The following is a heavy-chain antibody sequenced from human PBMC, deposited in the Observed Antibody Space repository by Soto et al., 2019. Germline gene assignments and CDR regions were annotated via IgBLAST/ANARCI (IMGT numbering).Heavy chain of an antibody. V-gene: IGHV3-23*01. Sequence: EVQVLESGGGLVQPGGSLRLSCAASGFTFSSYAMSWVRQAPGQGLEWVSAISGSGSNPYYADSVKGRFTISRDNSKNTLYLQMNSLRAEDTDRYYCAKTASMTIRDGFDHWGQGTLVTVSS. CDR3: AKTASMTIRDGFDH. D-gene: IGHD4-17*01. CDR2: ISGSGSNP. J-gene: IGHJ4*02. CDR1: GFTFSSYA.